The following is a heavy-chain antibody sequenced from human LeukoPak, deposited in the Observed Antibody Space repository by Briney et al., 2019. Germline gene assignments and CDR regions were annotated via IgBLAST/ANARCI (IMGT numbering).Heavy chain of an antibody. V-gene: IGHV4-34*01. CDR3: ARASPAIAIDY. Sequence: PSETLSLTCAAYGGSFSGYYWSWIRQPPGKGLEWIGEINHSGSTNYNPSLKSRVTISVDTSKNQFSLKLSSVTAADTAVYYCARASPAIAIDYWGQGTLVTVSS. J-gene: IGHJ4*02. CDR1: GGSFSGYY. CDR2: INHSGST. D-gene: IGHD2-2*01.